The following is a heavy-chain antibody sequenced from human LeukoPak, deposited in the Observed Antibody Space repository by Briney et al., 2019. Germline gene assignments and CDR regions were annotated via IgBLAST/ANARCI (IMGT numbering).Heavy chain of an antibody. D-gene: IGHD3-3*01. J-gene: IGHJ4*02. V-gene: IGHV4-59*12. Sequence: SETLSLTCTVSGGSISSYYWSWIRQPPGKGLEWIGYIYYSGSTNYNPSLKSRVTISVDTSKNQFSLKLSSVTAADTAVYYCAREENKGIFGGPLDYWGQGTLVTVSS. CDR2: IYYSGST. CDR3: AREENKGIFGGPLDY. CDR1: GGSISSYY.